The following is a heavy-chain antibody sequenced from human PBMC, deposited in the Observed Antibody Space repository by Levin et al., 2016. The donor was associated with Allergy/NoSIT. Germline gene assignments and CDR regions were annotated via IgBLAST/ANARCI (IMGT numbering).Heavy chain of an antibody. Sequence: GGSLRLSCAASGFTFSSYWMHWVRQAPGKGLVWVSRINSDGSSTSYADSVKGRFTISRDNAKNTLYLQMNSLRAEDTAVYYCARVEGSGWYYYYYGMDVWGQGTTVTVSS. CDR3: ARVEGSGWYYYYYGMDV. CDR1: GFTFSSYW. V-gene: IGHV3-74*01. D-gene: IGHD6-19*01. CDR2: INSDGSST. J-gene: IGHJ6*02.